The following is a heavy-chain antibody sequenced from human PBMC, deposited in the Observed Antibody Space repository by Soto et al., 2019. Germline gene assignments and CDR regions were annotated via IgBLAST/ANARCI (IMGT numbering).Heavy chain of an antibody. CDR1: GFTFSSCA. CDR3: ARASGYYDMDV. D-gene: IGHD3-3*01. J-gene: IGHJ6*02. V-gene: IGHV3-48*02. CDR2: IIVSSITI. Sequence: GGSLRLSCAASGFTFSSCAMGWVRQAPGKGLEWVSDIIVSSITIYYADSVKGRFTISRDSAKNSVFLQMHSLRDEDTAVYYCARASGYYDMDVWGQGTTVTVSS.